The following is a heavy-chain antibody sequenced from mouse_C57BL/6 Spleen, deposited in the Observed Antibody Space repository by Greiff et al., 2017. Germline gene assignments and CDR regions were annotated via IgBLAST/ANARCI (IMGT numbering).Heavy chain of an antibody. CDR2: INYDGSST. V-gene: IGHV5-16*01. D-gene: IGHD6-1*01. CDR3: ARSLNWYFDV. Sequence: VQLVASEGGLVQPGSSMTLSCTASGFTFSDSYMAWVRQVPEKGLEWVANINYDGSSTYYLDSLKSRFIISRDNAKNILYLQMSSLKSEDTATYYCARSLNWYFDVWGTGTTVTVSS. CDR1: GFTFSDSY. J-gene: IGHJ1*03.